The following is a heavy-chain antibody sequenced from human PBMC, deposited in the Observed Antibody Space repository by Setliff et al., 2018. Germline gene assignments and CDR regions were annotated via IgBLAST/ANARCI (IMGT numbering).Heavy chain of an antibody. CDR2: SPRGGSAT. Sequence: PGGSLRLSCAASTASEVTISSRAIHWVRQAPGKGLEWVSVSPRGGSATYYADSVKGRFTISRDDSRNTLYLQMNSLRAEDTAVYYCAKDLGIHPPHDSFDIWGQGTMVTV. D-gene: IGHD3-16*01. J-gene: IGHJ3*02. V-gene: IGHV3-23*03. CDR1: TASEVTISSRA. CDR3: AKDLGIHPPHDSFDI.